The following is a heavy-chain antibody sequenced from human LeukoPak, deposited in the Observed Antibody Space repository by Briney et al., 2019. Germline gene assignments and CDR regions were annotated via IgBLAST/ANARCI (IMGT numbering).Heavy chain of an antibody. J-gene: IGHJ5*02. CDR2: IYYSGST. CDR3: ARFSGDYNWFDP. V-gene: IGHV4-31*03. Sequence: SQTLSLTCTVSGGSISSGGYYWSWIRQHPGKGLEWIGYIYYSGSTYYNPSLKSRVTISVDTSKNQFSLKLSSVTAADTAVYYCARFSGDYNWFDPWGKGTLVTVSS. CDR1: GGSISSGGYY. D-gene: IGHD4-17*01.